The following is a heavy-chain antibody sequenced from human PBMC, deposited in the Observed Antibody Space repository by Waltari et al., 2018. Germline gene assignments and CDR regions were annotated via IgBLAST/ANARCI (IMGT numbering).Heavy chain of an antibody. Sequence: EVQLVESGGVVVQPGGSLRLSCAASGFTSVDYAMHSVRQAPGKGLDGVSLICVDCGRTCYADSVKSRFTISSVNSKNSLYLQMNSLRAEDNALYYCAKGVGSGGLSSGMDVWGQGTTVTVSS. D-gene: IGHD6-19*01. J-gene: IGHJ6*02. CDR3: AKGVGSGGLSSGMDV. CDR2: ICVDCGRT. CDR1: GFTSVDYA. V-gene: IGHV3-43D*04.